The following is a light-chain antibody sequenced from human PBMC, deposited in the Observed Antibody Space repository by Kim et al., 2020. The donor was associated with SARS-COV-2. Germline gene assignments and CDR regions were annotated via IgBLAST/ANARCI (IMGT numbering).Light chain of an antibody. CDR1: QSVSYSY. Sequence: EIVLTQSPGTLSLSPGERAILSCRASQSVSYSYLAWYQQKPGQAPRLLIYGASSRASGIPDRFSGSGSGTDFTLTITRLEPEDFAVYYCQQYGMSPPLIFGGGTKVDIK. CDR3: QQYGMSPPLI. CDR2: GAS. J-gene: IGKJ4*01. V-gene: IGKV3-20*01.